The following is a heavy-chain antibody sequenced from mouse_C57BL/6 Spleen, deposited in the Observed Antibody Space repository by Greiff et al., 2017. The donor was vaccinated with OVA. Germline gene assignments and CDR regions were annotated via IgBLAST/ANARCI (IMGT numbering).Heavy chain of an antibody. D-gene: IGHD4-1*01. CDR1: GFTFSSYA. CDR3: ARDQLTGTSPFAY. J-gene: IGHJ3*01. CDR2: ISDGGSYT. V-gene: IGHV5-4*01. Sequence: EVKLMESGGGLVKPGGSLKLSCAASGFTFSSYAMSWVRQTPEKRLEWVATISDGGSYTYYPDNVKGRFTISRDNAKNNLYLQMSHLKSEETAMYYCARDQLTGTSPFAYWGQGTLVTVSA.